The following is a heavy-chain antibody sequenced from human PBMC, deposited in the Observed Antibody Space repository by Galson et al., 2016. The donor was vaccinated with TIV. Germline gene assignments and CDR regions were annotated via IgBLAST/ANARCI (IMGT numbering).Heavy chain of an antibody. J-gene: IGHJ2*01. CDR2: IIPAYDEA. Sequence: SVKVSCKASGDTFNTYATSWVRQAPGQGLDWMGRIIPAYDEANYAQNFQGRLTITADKSTSTAYMELRSLRFDDTAVYYCAGNLYRYDVTGLSPWYFDLWGRGTLVTVSS. V-gene: IGHV1-69*06. CDR1: GDTFNTYA. D-gene: IGHD3-22*01. CDR3: AGNLYRYDVTGLSPWYFDL.